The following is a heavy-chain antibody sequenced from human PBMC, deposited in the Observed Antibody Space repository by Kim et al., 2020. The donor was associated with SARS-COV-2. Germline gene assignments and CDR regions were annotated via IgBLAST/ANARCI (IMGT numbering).Heavy chain of an antibody. V-gene: IGHV3-74*01. Sequence: GGSLRLSCAASGFTFSTYWMYWVRQAPGKGLVWVSRINSDGSRTNYADSVKGRFTISRDNAKNTLYLQMNSLRAEDTAVYYCARPSSTSCPVYYMDVWGKGSTVTVSS. CDR1: GFTFSTYW. CDR3: ARPSSTSCPVYYMDV. CDR2: INSDGSRT. J-gene: IGHJ6*03. D-gene: IGHD2-2*01.